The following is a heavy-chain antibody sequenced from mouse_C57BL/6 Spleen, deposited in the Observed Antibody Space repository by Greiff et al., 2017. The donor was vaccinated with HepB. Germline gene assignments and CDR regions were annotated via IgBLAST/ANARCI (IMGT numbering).Heavy chain of an antibody. CDR2: INPNNGGT. Sequence: EVQLQQSGPELVKPGASVKIPCKASGYTFTDYNMDWVKQSHGKSLEWIGDINPNNGGTIYNQKFKGKATLAVDKSSSTAYMELRSLTSEDTAVYSGSNGEYDGSSYWYFDVWGTGTTVTVSS. CDR1: GYTFTDYN. J-gene: IGHJ1*03. CDR3: SNGEYDGSSYWYFDV. V-gene: IGHV1-18*01. D-gene: IGHD1-1*01.